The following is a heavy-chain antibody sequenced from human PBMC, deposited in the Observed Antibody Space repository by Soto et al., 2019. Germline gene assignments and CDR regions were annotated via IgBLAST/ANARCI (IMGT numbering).Heavy chain of an antibody. CDR3: AKSVLLWFGEGSIDY. J-gene: IGHJ4*02. CDR2: ISYDGSNK. D-gene: IGHD3-10*01. CDR1: GFTFSSYG. Sequence: GGSLRLSCAASGFTFSSYGMHWVRQAPGKGLEWVAVISYDGSNKYYADSVKGRFTISRDNSKNTLYLQMNSLRAEDTAVYYCAKSVLLWFGEGSIDYWGQGTLVTVSS. V-gene: IGHV3-30*18.